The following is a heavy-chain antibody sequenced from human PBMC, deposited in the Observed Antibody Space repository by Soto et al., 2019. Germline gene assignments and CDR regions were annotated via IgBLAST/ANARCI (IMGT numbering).Heavy chain of an antibody. CDR3: ARRLFVRGTLGYYDY. CDR1: NDSIRSDNW. Sequence: QVHLQESGPGLVKPSETLSLTCSVSNDSIRSDNWWSWVRQPPGKRLEWIGEIFHSGSSNNNPSLKSRVTLSVDKSKNEFSLRLTSVSAADTAVYYCARRLFVRGTLGYYDYWGQGTLVTVSS. CDR2: IFHSGSS. J-gene: IGHJ4*02. D-gene: IGHD3-10*02. V-gene: IGHV4-4*02.